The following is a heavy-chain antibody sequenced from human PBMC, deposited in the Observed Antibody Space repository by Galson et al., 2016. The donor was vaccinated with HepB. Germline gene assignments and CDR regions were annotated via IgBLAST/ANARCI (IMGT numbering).Heavy chain of an antibody. V-gene: IGHV4-31*03. J-gene: IGHJ4*02. CDR3: ARDRSSGSGNFGY. Sequence: TLSLTCTVSGGSISSGGYYWSWIRQHPGQGLEWIGYIYHSGSTYCNPSLKSRVSISVDTSKNQFSLRLSSVTAADTAVYYCARDRSSGSGNFGYWGQGTLVTVSS. CDR2: IYHSGST. D-gene: IGHD3-10*01. CDR1: GGSISSGGYY.